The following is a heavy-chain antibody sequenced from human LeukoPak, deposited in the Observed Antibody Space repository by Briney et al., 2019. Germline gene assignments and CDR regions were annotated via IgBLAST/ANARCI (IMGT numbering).Heavy chain of an antibody. D-gene: IGHD3-22*01. CDR3: AEDLYYYDSRTYY. CDR1: GFTFSSYG. Sequence: GGSLRLSCAASGFTFSSYGMHWVRQAPGKGLEWVSAISGSGGSTYYADSVKGRFTISRDNSKNTLYLQMNSLRAEDTAVYYCAEDLYYYDSRTYYWGQGTLVTVSS. J-gene: IGHJ4*02. CDR2: ISGSGGST. V-gene: IGHV3-23*01.